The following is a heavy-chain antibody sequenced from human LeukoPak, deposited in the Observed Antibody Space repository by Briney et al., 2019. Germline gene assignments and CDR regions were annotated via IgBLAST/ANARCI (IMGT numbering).Heavy chain of an antibody. D-gene: IGHD3-3*01. CDR2: ISYDGSNK. CDR1: GFTFSSYG. Sequence: GGSLRLSCAASGFTFSSYGMHWVRQAPGKGLEWVAAISYDGSNKYYADSVKGRFTISRDNSKNTLYLQMNSLRAEDTAVYYCAKDVRFLEWLLSYWGQGTLVTVSS. V-gene: IGHV3-30*18. CDR3: AKDVRFLEWLLSY. J-gene: IGHJ4*02.